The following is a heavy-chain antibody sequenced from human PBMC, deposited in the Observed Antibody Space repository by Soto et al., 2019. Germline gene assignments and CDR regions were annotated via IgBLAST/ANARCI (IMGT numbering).Heavy chain of an antibody. CDR1: GYTFTSYY. CDR2: INPSAGTT. Sequence: QVQLVQSGAEVKKPGASVKVSCKASGYTFTSYYMHWVRQAPGQGLEWMGVINPSAGTTSYAQKFQGRVTMTRDTSTSTVYMELSSLRSEDTAVYYCARDLDPKIAAAGHQDDGMDVWGQGTTVTVSS. J-gene: IGHJ6*02. D-gene: IGHD6-13*01. V-gene: IGHV1-46*01. CDR3: ARDLDPKIAAAGHQDDGMDV.